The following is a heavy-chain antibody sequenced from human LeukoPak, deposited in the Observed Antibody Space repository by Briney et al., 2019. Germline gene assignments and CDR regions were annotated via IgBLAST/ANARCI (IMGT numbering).Heavy chain of an antibody. V-gene: IGHV3-23*01. CDR3: AKEPEGYDFWSGYYPGYFDY. J-gene: IGHJ4*02. Sequence: GGSLRLSCAASGFTFSSYAMSWVRQAPGKGLEWVSAISGSGGSTYYADSVKGRFTISRDNSKNTLYLQMNSLRAEDTAVYYCAKEPEGYDFWSGYYPGYFDYWGQGTLVTVSS. D-gene: IGHD3-3*01. CDR2: ISGSGGST. CDR1: GFTFSSYA.